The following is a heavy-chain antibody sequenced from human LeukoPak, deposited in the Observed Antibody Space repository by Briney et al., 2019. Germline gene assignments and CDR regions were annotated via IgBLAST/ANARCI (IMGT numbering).Heavy chain of an antibody. Sequence: ASETLSLTCTVSGGSINSSSYYWGCIRQPPGKGLEWIGSIYYSGSTYYNPSLKSRVTISVDTSKNQFSLKLSSVTAADTAVYCCARIGYYYGSGEGDYWGQGTLVTVSS. J-gene: IGHJ4*02. V-gene: IGHV4-39*01. D-gene: IGHD3-10*01. CDR2: IYYSGST. CDR1: GGSINSSSYY. CDR3: ARIGYYYGSGEGDY.